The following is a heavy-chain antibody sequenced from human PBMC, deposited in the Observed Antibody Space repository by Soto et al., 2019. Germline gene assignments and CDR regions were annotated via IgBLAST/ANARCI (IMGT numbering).Heavy chain of an antibody. D-gene: IGHD6-13*01. CDR1: GGSITRDDYY. CDR2: IYYSGST. Sequence: SETLSLTCTVSGGSITRDDYYWSWIRQPPGKGLEWIGYIYYSGSTNYNPSLKSRVTISVDTSKNQFSLKLSSVTAADTAVYYCASSNIAAAGFYYYGMDVWGRGTTVT. J-gene: IGHJ6*02. V-gene: IGHV4-61*08. CDR3: ASSNIAAAGFYYYGMDV.